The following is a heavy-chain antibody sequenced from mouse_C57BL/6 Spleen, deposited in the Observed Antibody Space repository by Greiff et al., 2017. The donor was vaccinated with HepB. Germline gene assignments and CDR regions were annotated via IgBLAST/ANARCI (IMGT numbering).Heavy chain of an antibody. CDR1: GFSFNTYA. CDR3: VRQGGGYYPMDY. V-gene: IGHV10-1*01. Sequence: EVQLQQSGGGLVQPKGLLKLSCAASGFSFNTYAMNWVRQAPGKGLEWVARIRSKSNNYATYYADSVKDRFTISRDDSESMLYLQMNNLKTEDTAMYYCVRQGGGYYPMDYWGQGTSVTVSS. J-gene: IGHJ4*01. CDR2: IRSKSNNYAT. D-gene: IGHD1-1*02.